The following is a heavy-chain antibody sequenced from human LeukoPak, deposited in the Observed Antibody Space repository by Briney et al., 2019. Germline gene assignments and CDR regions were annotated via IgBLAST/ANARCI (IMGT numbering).Heavy chain of an antibody. J-gene: IGHJ4*02. Sequence: GGSLRLSCAASGFTFSSYWMHWVRQAPGKGLVWVSRINSDGSSTSYADSVKGRFTISRDNAKNSLYLQMNSLRAEDTAVYYCARDLAYCGGDCSSFDYWGQGTLVTVSS. CDR1: GFTFSSYW. CDR2: INSDGSST. D-gene: IGHD2-21*02. V-gene: IGHV3-74*01. CDR3: ARDLAYCGGDCSSFDY.